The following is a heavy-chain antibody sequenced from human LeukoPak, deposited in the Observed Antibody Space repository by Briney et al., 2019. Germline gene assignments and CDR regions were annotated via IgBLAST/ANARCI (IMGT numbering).Heavy chain of an antibody. CDR2: IYTSGST. Sequence: PSETLSLTCTVSGGSISIYYWSWIRQPAGKGLEWIGRIYTSGSTNYNPSLKSRVTMSVDTSKNQFSLKLSSVTAVDTAVYFCARGPYSYDSSGAFDIWGQGTMVTVSS. CDR3: ARGPYSYDSSGAFDI. D-gene: IGHD3-22*01. CDR1: GGSISIYY. J-gene: IGHJ3*02. V-gene: IGHV4-4*07.